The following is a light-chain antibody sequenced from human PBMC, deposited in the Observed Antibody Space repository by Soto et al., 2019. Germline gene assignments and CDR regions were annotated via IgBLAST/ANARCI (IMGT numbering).Light chain of an antibody. CDR2: GAS. CDR3: QQYNSFIWT. CDR1: QSVSSN. J-gene: IGKJ1*01. Sequence: EIVMTQSPATLSVSPGERATLSCRASQSVSSNLAWYQHKPGQAPRLLISGASTRATGIPARFSGSGSGTEFTLTISSLQSEDFATYYCQQYNSFIWTFGRGTKVDIK. V-gene: IGKV3-15*01.